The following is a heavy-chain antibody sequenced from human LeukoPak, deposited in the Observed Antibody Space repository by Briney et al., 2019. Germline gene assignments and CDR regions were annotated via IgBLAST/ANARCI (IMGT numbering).Heavy chain of an antibody. CDR2: INHSGST. V-gene: IGHV4-34*01. CDR1: GGSFSGYY. D-gene: IGHD3-3*01. CDR3: ANSTAYDFWSGPRLYYMDV. Sequence: SETLSLTCAVYGGSFSGYYWSWIRQPPGKGLEWIGEINHSGSTNYNPSLKSRVTISVDTSKNQFSLKLSSVTAADMAVYYCANSTAYDFWSGPRLYYMDVWGKGTTVTVSS. J-gene: IGHJ6*03.